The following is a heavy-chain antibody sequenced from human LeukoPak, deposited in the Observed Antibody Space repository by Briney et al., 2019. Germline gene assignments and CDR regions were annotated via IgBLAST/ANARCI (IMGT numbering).Heavy chain of an antibody. V-gene: IGHV3-23*01. CDR3: ARLYGGSYAY. J-gene: IGHJ4*02. CDR2: ISDSGGNT. Sequence: GGSLRLSCAASGFTLSSYAMTWVRQTPGKGLEWLSTISDSGGNTFYADSVKGRFTISRDISQNTLFLQISSLRAEDTAIYYCARLYGGSYAYWGQGTLVTVSS. D-gene: IGHD1-26*01. CDR1: GFTLSSYA.